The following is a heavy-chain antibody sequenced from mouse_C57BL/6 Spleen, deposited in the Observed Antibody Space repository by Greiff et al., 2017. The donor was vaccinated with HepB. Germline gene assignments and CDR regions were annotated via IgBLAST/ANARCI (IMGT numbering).Heavy chain of an antibody. D-gene: IGHD2-2*01. CDR1: GYTFTGYW. Sequence: VQLQQSGAELLKPGASVKLSCKATGYTFTGYWIAWVKQRPGHGLEWIGELLPGSGSTNYNEKFKGKATFTADTSSNTAYMQLSSLTTEDSAIYYCATRSTMVTTGFDYWGQGTTLTVSS. V-gene: IGHV1-9*01. J-gene: IGHJ2*01. CDR2: LLPGSGST. CDR3: ATRSTMVTTGFDY.